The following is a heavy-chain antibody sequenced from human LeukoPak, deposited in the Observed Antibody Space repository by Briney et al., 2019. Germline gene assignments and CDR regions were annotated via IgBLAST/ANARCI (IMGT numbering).Heavy chain of an antibody. Sequence: ASVKVSCKASGYNFTGYYMHWVRQAPGQRLEWMGWINPNSGGTNYAQKFQGRVTMTRDTSISTAYMELSRLRSDDTAVYYCGRLKQFPLTPSDYYYGMDVWGQGTTVTVSS. V-gene: IGHV1-2*02. CDR2: INPNSGGT. CDR1: GYNFTGYY. CDR3: GRLKQFPLTPSDYYYGMDV. J-gene: IGHJ6*02. D-gene: IGHD6-25*01.